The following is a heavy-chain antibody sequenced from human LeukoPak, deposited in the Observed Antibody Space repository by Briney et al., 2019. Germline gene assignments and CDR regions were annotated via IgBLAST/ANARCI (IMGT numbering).Heavy chain of an antibody. V-gene: IGHV1-46*03. D-gene: IGHD2-2*01. J-gene: IGHJ6*03. CDR3: ARDSADIVVVPERDYYYMDV. CDR1: GYTFSSYY. Sequence: ASVKVSCKASGYTFSSYYMHWVRQAPGPGLEWMGIINPSGGSTSYAQKFQGRVTMTRDTSTSTVYMELSSLRSEDTAVYYCARDSADIVVVPERDYYYMDVWGKGTTVTVSS. CDR2: INPSGGST.